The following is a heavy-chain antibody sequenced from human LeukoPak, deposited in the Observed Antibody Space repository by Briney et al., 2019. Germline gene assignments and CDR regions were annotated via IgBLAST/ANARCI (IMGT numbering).Heavy chain of an antibody. V-gene: IGHV3-33*01. CDR3: ARDPLRYCSSTSCPRYFDY. D-gene: IGHD2-2*01. J-gene: IGHJ4*02. CDR1: GFTFSSYG. Sequence: GGSLRLSCAASGFTFSSYGMHWVRQAPGKGLEWVAVIWYDGSNKYYADSVKGRFTISRDNSKNTLYLQMNSLRAEDTAVYYCARDPLRYCSSTSCPRYFDYWGQGTLVTVSS. CDR2: IWYDGSNK.